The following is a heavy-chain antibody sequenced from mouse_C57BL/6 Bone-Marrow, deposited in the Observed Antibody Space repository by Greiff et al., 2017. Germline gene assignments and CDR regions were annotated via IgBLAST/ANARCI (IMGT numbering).Heavy chain of an antibody. CDR2: IDPSDSET. CDR3: ASGDYYGSSSHFDV. J-gene: IGHJ1*03. CDR1: GYTFTSYW. Sequence: QVHVKQPGAELVKPGSSVKLSCKASGYTFTSYWMHWVKQRPIQGLEWIGNIDPSDSETHYNQKFKDKATLTVDKSSSTAYMQLSSLTSEDSAVYYCASGDYYGSSSHFDVWGTGTTVTVSS. V-gene: IGHV1-52*01. D-gene: IGHD1-1*01.